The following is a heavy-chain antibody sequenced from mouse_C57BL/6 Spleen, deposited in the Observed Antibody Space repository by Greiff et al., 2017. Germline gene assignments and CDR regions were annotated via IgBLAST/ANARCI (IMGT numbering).Heavy chain of an antibody. V-gene: IGHV5-15*04. CDR3: ARHEGGYYGYFDV. D-gene: IGHD1-1*02. J-gene: IGHJ1*03. CDR1: GFTFSDYG. CDR2: ISNLAYSI. Sequence: EVKLVESGGGLVQPGGSLKLSCAASGFTFSDYGMAWVRQAPRKGPEWVAFISNLAYSIYYADTVTGRFTISRENAKNTLYLEMSSLRSEDTAMYYCARHEGGYYGYFDVWGTGTTVTVSS.